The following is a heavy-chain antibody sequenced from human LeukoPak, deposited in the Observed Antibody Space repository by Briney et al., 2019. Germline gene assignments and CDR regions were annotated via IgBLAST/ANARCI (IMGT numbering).Heavy chain of an antibody. CDR3: AKGETMTTVTTEPYYYYGMDV. CDR2: ISYDGSNK. D-gene: IGHD4-17*01. V-gene: IGHV3-30*18. CDR1: GFTFSSYG. J-gene: IGHJ6*02. Sequence: GGSLRLSCAASGFTFSSYGMHWVRQAPGKGLEWVAVISYDGSNKYYADSVKGRFTISRDNSKNTLYLQMNSLRAEDTAVYYCAKGETMTTVTTEPYYYYGMDVWGQGTTVTVSS.